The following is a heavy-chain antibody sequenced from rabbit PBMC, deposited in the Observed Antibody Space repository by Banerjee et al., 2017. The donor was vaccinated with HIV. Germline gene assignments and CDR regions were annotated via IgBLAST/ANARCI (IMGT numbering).Heavy chain of an antibody. CDR3: AREEYVGYGYANL. CDR1: GFSFTSSHW. V-gene: IGHV1S45*01. J-gene: IGHJ4*01. CDR2: IDAGSNGNT. D-gene: IGHD6-1*01. Sequence: QEQLEESGGDLVKPEGSLTLTCTASGFSFTSSHWICWVRQAPGKGLEWIACIDAGSNGNTYYASWAKGRFTVSKTSSTTVTLQMTSLTAADTATYFCAREEYVGYGYANLWGPGTLVTVS.